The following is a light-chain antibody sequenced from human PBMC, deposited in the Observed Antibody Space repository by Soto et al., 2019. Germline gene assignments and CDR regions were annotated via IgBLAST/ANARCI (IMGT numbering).Light chain of an antibody. V-gene: IGLV7-46*01. CDR1: TGAVASGHY. Sequence: QAVVTQEPSLTVSPGGTVTLTCGSRTGAVASGHYPYRFQQKPGQASRTLIYDTSNKHSWTPARFSGSLLGGKAALTLSGAQPEDEDEYYCLLSYCGARVFGGGTKLTVL. J-gene: IGLJ2*01. CDR3: LLSYCGARV. CDR2: DTS.